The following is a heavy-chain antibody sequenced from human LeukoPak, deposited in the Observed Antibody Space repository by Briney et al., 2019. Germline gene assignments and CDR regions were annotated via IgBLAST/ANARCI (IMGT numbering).Heavy chain of an antibody. CDR2: INHSGST. CDR1: GGSFSGYY. Sequence: SETLSLTCAVYGGSFSGYYWSWIRQPPGKGLEWIGEINHSGSTNYNPSLKSRVTISIDTSRKQFFLKLSSVTAADTAVYYCVLAPNSNWFDFWGQGTQVTVSS. CDR3: VLAPNSNWFDF. J-gene: IGHJ5*01. V-gene: IGHV4-34*01. D-gene: IGHD2-8*01.